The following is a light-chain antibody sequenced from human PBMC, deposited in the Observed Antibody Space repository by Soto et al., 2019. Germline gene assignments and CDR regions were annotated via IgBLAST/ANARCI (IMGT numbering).Light chain of an antibody. CDR3: QQYNNWPPTWT. J-gene: IGKJ1*01. Sequence: EIVMTQSPATLSVSPGERATLSCRASQSVSSNLAWYQQKPGQAPRLLIYGASTRATGIPARFSGSGSGTECSLTISSLQSEDFVVYFCQQYNNWPPTWTFGQGTKVEIK. CDR2: GAS. V-gene: IGKV3-15*01. CDR1: QSVSSN.